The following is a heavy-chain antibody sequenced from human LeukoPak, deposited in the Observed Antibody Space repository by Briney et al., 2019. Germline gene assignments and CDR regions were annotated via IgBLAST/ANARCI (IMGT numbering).Heavy chain of an antibody. V-gene: IGHV1-46*01. CDR1: GYTCTRYY. D-gene: IGHD6-13*01. Sequence: ASVNVSCKASGYTCTRYYLHWVRQAPGQGLEGMGIINPSGGRTNNAQQFQGRVTMTRDTSTSTVYMQLSSLRSEDTAVYYCARDLAIAAAPYGMDVWGQGTTVTVSS. CDR3: ARDLAIAAAPYGMDV. J-gene: IGHJ6*02. CDR2: INPSGGRT.